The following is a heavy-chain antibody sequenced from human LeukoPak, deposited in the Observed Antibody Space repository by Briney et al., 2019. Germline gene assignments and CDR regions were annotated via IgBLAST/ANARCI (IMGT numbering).Heavy chain of an antibody. CDR3: TTDGEYSYGFDY. J-gene: IGHJ4*02. CDR1: GFTFSNAW. D-gene: IGHD5-18*01. Sequence: GGSLRLSCATSGFTFSNAWMNWVRQAPGKGLEWVGRIRSNSDGGTIDYAAPVKGRFTLSRDDSKNTLYLQMNSLKTEDTAMYYCTTDGEYSYGFDYWGQGTLVTVSS. V-gene: IGHV3-15*07. CDR2: IRSNSDGGTI.